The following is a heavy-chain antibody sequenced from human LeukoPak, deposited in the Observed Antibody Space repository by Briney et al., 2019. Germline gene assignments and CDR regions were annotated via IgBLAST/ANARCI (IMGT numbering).Heavy chain of an antibody. CDR1: GGSFSGYY. D-gene: IGHD6-19*01. CDR2: INHSGST. CDR3: ARDVIAVAGSYWYFDL. Sequence: SETLSLTCAVYGGSFSGYYWSWIRQPPGKGLDWTGEINHSGSTNYNPSLKSRVTISVDTSKNQFSLKLSSVTAADTAVYYCARDVIAVAGSYWYFDLWGRGTLVTVSS. V-gene: IGHV4-34*01. J-gene: IGHJ2*01.